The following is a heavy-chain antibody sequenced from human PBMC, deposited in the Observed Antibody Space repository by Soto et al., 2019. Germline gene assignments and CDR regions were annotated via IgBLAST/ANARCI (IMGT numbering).Heavy chain of an antibody. D-gene: IGHD3-22*01. Sequence: SETLSLTCAVSGYSISSGYDWGWLRQPPGKGLEWIGSIDHGGSSYYNPSLNSRVTVSIDMTNNHVSLILNSVTAADTAVYYCARVGPWVPYYYDSSPYTFENWFDPWGQGTLVTVSS. CDR3: ARVGPWVPYYYDSSPYTFENWFDP. CDR1: GYSISSGYD. CDR2: IDHGGSS. J-gene: IGHJ5*02. V-gene: IGHV4-38-2*01.